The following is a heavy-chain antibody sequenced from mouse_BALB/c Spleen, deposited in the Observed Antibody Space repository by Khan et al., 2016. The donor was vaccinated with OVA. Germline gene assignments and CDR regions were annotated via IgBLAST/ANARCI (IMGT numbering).Heavy chain of an antibody. CDR2: INPRSGYT. CDR3: ARRTTGYAMDY. CDR1: GYTLTSNT. D-gene: IGHD2-14*01. J-gene: IGHJ4*01. V-gene: IGHV1-4*01. Sequence: QVRLQQSGAELARPGASVKMSCEASGYTLTSNTMHWVKQRPGQGLEWIGYINPRSGYTNYNQKFKDKATLTADKSSSTAYMQLSSLTSEDSAVYYCARRTTGYAMDYWGQGTSVIVSS.